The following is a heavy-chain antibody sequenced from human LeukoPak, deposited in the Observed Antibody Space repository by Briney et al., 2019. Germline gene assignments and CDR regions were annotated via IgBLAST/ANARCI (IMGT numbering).Heavy chain of an antibody. CDR3: ARANYDYVWGSYRPPYFDY. V-gene: IGHV3-30-3*01. CDR2: ISYDGSNK. J-gene: IGHJ4*02. CDR1: GFTFSSYV. Sequence: PGRSLRLSCAASGFTFSSYVMHWVRLAPGKGLEWVAVISYDGSNKYYADSVKGRFTISRDNSKNTLYLQMNSLRAEDTAVYYCARANYDYVWGSYRPPYFDYWGQGTLVTVSS. D-gene: IGHD3-16*02.